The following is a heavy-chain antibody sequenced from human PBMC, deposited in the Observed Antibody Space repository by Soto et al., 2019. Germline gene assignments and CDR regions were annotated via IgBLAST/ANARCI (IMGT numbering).Heavy chain of an antibody. CDR1: GGSISSSNW. V-gene: IGHV4-4*02. CDR3: ARRWGEGRVDY. CDR2: IYHSGST. D-gene: IGHD3-10*01. J-gene: IGHJ4*02. Sequence: QVQLQESGPGLVKPSGTLSLTCAVSGGSISSSNWWSWVRQPPGKGLQWIGEIYHSGSTNYIPSLKRRVPTSVDKSRNQFSLKLSSVTAADTAVYYCARRWGEGRVDYWGQGTLVTVSS.